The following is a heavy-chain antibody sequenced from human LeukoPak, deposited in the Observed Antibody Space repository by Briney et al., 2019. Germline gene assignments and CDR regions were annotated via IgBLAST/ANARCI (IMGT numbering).Heavy chain of an antibody. CDR3: ARGDYDFWSGLLDY. D-gene: IGHD3-3*01. V-gene: IGHV1-69*13. J-gene: IGHJ4*02. CDR2: IIPIFGTA. CDR1: GGTFSSYA. Sequence: GASVKVSCKASGGTFSSYAISWVRQAPGQGLEWMGGIIPIFGTANYAQKLQGRVTITADESTSTAYMELSSLRSEDTAVYYCARGDYDFWSGLLDYWGQGTLVTVSS.